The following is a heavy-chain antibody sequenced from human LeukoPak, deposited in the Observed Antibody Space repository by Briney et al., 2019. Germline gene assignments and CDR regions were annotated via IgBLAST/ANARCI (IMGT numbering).Heavy chain of an antibody. D-gene: IGHD6-13*01. CDR1: GGSISRSRYY. V-gene: IGHV4-61*05. J-gene: IGHJ6*04. CDR3: ASPRMAGSAAAGTGALDV. CDR2: IYYSGST. Sequence: SETLSLTCTVSGGSISRSRYYWGWIRQPPGKGLEWIGYIYYSGSTNYNPSLKSRVTISVDTSKNQFSLKLSSVTAADTAVYYCASPRMAGSAAAGTGALDVWGKGTTVTVSS.